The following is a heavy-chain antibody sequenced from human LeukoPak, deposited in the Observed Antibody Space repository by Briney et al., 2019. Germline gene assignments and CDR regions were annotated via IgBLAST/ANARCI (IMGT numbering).Heavy chain of an antibody. V-gene: IGHV3-23*01. CDR3: AKQLGYCSRGSCYLPY. CDR1: GFTFSSFA. J-gene: IGHJ4*02. Sequence: PGGSLRLSCAASGFTFSSFAMSWVLQAPGKGLEWVSAISDSGGSTCYAGSLQGRFTISRDNSKNTLYLQMSSLRAEDSALYYCAKQLGYCSRGSCYLPYWGQGTLVTVSS. D-gene: IGHD2-15*01. CDR2: ISDSGGST.